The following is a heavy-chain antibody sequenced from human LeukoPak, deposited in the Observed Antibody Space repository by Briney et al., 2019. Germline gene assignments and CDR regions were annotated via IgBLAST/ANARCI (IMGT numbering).Heavy chain of an antibody. D-gene: IGHD5-18*01. CDR3: ARDTAMARSYYFYGMDV. CDR2: INPNSGGK. CDR1: GYTFTGYY. Sequence: ASVNVSCKCSGYTFTGYYMHWVRQAPGQGLEWMGWINPNSGGKNYAQKFQGRVTMTRDTSISTAYMELSRLRSDDTAVYYCARDTAMARSYYFYGMDVWGQGTTVTVSS. V-gene: IGHV1-2*02. J-gene: IGHJ6*02.